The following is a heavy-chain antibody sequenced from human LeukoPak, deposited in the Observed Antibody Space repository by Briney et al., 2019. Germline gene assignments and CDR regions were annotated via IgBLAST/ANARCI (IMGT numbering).Heavy chain of an antibody. CDR1: GGSIRNYH. J-gene: IGHJ4*02. D-gene: IGHD1-26*01. CDR3: ARRRPGGSGRVDY. CDR2: FYNTGKT. Sequence: SETLSLTCSVSGGSIRNYHLTWIRQPAGRGLEWIGRFYNTGKTNYNPSLTSRVTMSIDRSRNQFSLKLSSVTAADTAVYYCARRRPGGSGRVDYWGQGTLVTVSS. V-gene: IGHV4-4*07.